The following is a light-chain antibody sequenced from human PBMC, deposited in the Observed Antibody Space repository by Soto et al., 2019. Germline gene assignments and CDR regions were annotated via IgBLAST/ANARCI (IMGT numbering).Light chain of an antibody. Sequence: EIVLTQSPVTLSLSPGERATLSCRASQSVSSYLAWYQQKPGQAPRLLIFGASTRATGIPARFSGSGSGTDFTLTISSLEPEDFAVYFCQQYDSTPPITFGQGTRLEI. CDR2: GAS. CDR1: QSVSSY. CDR3: QQYDSTPPIT. J-gene: IGKJ5*01. V-gene: IGKV3-20*01.